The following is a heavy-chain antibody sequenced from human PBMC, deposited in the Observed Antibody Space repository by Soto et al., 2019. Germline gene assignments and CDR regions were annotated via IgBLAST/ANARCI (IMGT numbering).Heavy chain of an antibody. CDR2: IWYDGSNK. V-gene: IGHV3-33*01. CDR1: GFTFSSYG. J-gene: IGHJ3*02. D-gene: IGHD3-10*01. Sequence: QVQLVESGGGVVQPGRSLRLSCAASGFTFSSYGMHWVRQAPGKGLEWVAVIWYDGSNKYYADSVKGRFTISRDNSKNTLYLQMNSLRAEDTAVYYCARDRFGGHDAFDIWGQGTMVTVSS. CDR3: ARDRFGGHDAFDI.